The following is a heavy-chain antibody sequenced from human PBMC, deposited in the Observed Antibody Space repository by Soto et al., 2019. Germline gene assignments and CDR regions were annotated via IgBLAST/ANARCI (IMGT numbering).Heavy chain of an antibody. CDR3: AKGSYSHYYGMDV. J-gene: IGHJ6*02. Sequence: QVQLVESGGGVVQPGRSLRLSCAASGFTFSSYGMHWVRQAPGKGLEWVAVISYDGSNKYYADSVKGRFTISRDNSKNTLYLQMNSLRAEDTAVYYCAKGSYSHYYGMDVWGQGTTVTVSS. V-gene: IGHV3-30*18. CDR2: ISYDGSNK. CDR1: GFTFSSYG.